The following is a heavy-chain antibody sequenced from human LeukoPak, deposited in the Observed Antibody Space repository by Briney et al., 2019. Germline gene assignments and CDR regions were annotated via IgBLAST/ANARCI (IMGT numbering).Heavy chain of an antibody. CDR1: GFTFGDYA. CDR3: TRDQGLSDFDWLFEHDAFDI. V-gene: IGHV3-49*04. CDR2: IRSKAYGGTT. J-gene: IGHJ3*02. D-gene: IGHD3-9*01. Sequence: GGSLRLSCTASGFTFGDYAMSWVRQAPGKGLEWVGFIRSKAYGGTTEYAASVKGRFTISRDDSKSIAYLQMNSLKTEDTAVYYCTRDQGLSDFDWLFEHDAFDIWGQGTMVTVSS.